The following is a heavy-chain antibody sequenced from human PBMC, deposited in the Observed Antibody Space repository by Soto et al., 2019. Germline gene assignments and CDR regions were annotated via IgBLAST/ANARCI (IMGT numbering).Heavy chain of an antibody. Sequence: EVQLLESGGGLVQPGGSLRLSCAASGFPFSTYAMSWVRQAPGKGLEWVSTINSSGGRTYSADSMKGRFTISRDNSKNTVYLQMNSLTAEDTAIYYCAKDLDAPVFNFDYWGQGTLVTVSS. V-gene: IGHV3-23*01. J-gene: IGHJ4*02. CDR1: GFPFSTYA. CDR2: INSSGGRT. CDR3: AKDLDAPVFNFDY. D-gene: IGHD2-2*01.